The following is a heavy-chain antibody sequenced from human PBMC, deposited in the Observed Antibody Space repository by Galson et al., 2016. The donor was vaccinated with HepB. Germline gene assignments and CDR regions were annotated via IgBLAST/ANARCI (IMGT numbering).Heavy chain of an antibody. CDR3: ARDGRGDYATHLDN. D-gene: IGHD2-2*01. CDR1: GFNLADFS. CDR2: ISTTSRTA. J-gene: IGHJ4*02. Sequence: SLRLSCAGFGFNLADFSMHWVRRAPGKGLEWVSGISTTSRTAGYADSVRGRFTISRDNAKNTQYLQMNSLRPEDTAIYYCARDGRGDYATHLDNWGQGTLVTVSS. V-gene: IGHV3-9*01.